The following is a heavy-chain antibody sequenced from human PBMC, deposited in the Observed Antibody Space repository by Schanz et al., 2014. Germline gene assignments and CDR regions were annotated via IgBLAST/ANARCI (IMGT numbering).Heavy chain of an antibody. D-gene: IGHD6-19*01. J-gene: IGHJ4*02. CDR1: GFTISSYS. CDR3: AIIGVMVAVAGTRADY. CDR2: ISSSGSYI. Sequence: EVHLVESGGGLAKRGGSLRLSCAASGFTISSYSMNWVRQAPGKGLEWVSSISSSGSYIYYADSVKGRFSISRDNAKNSLFLQMNRLRAEDTALYYCAIIGVMVAVAGTRADYWGQGTLVTVSS. V-gene: IGHV3-21*01.